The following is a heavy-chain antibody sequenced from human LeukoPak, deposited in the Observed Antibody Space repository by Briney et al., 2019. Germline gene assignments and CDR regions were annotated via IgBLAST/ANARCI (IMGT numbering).Heavy chain of an antibody. Sequence: SETLSLTXSVSGGSISGYYWSWIRQSAGTGLEWIGRIHTSGSTNYNPSLKSRVTMSVDTSKNQFSLKLSSVTAADTAVYYCARLEFCSGGNCYGDYWGQGTLVTVSS. CDR2: IHTSGST. V-gene: IGHV4-4*07. D-gene: IGHD2-15*01. J-gene: IGHJ4*02. CDR1: GGSISGYY. CDR3: ARLEFCSGGNCYGDY.